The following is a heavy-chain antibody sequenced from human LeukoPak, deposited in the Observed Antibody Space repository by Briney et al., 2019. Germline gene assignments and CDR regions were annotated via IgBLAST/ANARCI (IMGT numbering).Heavy chain of an antibody. CDR2: MNPNSGNT. CDR3: ARGIKGCYGSGSYYKGFEAYYYYMDV. D-gene: IGHD3-10*01. Sequence: ASVKVSRKASGYTFTTYDINWVRQATGQGLEGMGWMNPNSGNTGYAQKFQGRVTITRNTSISTAYMELSSLRSEATAVYYCARGIKGCYGSGSYYKGFEAYYYYMDVWGKGTTVTISS. J-gene: IGHJ6*03. V-gene: IGHV1-8*03. CDR1: GYTFTTYD.